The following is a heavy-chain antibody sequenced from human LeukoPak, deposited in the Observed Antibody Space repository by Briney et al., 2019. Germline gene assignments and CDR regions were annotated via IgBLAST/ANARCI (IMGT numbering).Heavy chain of an antibody. CDR2: ISSSSSYI. V-gene: IGHV3-21*01. Sequence: GGSLGLSCAASGFTFSSYSMNWVRQAPGKGLEWVSSISSSSSYIYYADSVKGRFTISRDNAKNSLYLQMNSLRAEDTAVYYCARVGDGGTVYWGQGTLVTVSS. CDR1: GFTFSSYS. J-gene: IGHJ4*02. CDR3: ARVGDGGTVY. D-gene: IGHD1-1*01.